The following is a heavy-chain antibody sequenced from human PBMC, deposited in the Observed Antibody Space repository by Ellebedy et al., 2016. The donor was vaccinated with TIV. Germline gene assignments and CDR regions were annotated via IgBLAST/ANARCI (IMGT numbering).Heavy chain of an antibody. CDR1: GFTFSRYW. Sequence: GESLKISCAASGFTFSRYWMNWARQAPGKGLEWVANIKQDGSDKYYVDSVKGRFTISRDNAKNALYLQIDSLRAEDTAVYYCARMESSSRDSFNWGQGTLVTVSS. J-gene: IGHJ4*02. D-gene: IGHD6-6*01. CDR3: ARMESSSRDSFN. CDR2: IKQDGSDK. V-gene: IGHV3-7*03.